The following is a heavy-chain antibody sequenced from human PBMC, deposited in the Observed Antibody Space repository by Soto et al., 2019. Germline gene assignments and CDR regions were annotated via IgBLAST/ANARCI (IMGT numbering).Heavy chain of an antibody. J-gene: IGHJ4*02. D-gene: IGHD2-21*01. CDR3: ARDGEGD. Sequence: PGVSLRLSCAASGFTFSSYWMHWVRQVPGKGLVWVSRINTDGSETNYADSVKGRFTVSRDNAKNTQYLQMNNLRVEDTAVYYCARDGEGDWGQGTLVTVSS. V-gene: IGHV3-74*01. CDR1: GFTFSSYW. CDR2: INTDGSET.